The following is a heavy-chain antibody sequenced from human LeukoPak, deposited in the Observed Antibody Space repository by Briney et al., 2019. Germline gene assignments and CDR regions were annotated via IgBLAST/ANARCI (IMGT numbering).Heavy chain of an antibody. V-gene: IGHV4-59*01. CDR2: IYHSGST. Sequence: MASETLSLTCSVSGDSISSYYWSWIRQPPGKGLEWIGYIYHSGSTNYKSSLKSRVTISIDTSKNHFSLKLTSVTAADTAVYYCARGGNSGYDVGTFDYWGQGTLVTVPS. D-gene: IGHD5-12*01. CDR3: ARGGNSGYDVGTFDY. J-gene: IGHJ4*02. CDR1: GDSISSYY.